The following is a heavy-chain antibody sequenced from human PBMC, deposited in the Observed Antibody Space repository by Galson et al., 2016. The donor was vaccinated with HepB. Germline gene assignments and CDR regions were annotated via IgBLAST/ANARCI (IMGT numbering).Heavy chain of an antibody. J-gene: IGHJ4*02. Sequence: SLRLSCAASGFTFSSYWMSWVRQAPGKGLEWVANVKQDGSGKYYVDSVKGRFTISRDNAKNSLYLQMDNLRAEDTAVYYCARIIRPFAEFDSWGQGTLVTVAS. V-gene: IGHV3-7*01. CDR2: VKQDGSGK. D-gene: IGHD3-16*01. CDR3: ARIIRPFAEFDS. CDR1: GFTFSSYW.